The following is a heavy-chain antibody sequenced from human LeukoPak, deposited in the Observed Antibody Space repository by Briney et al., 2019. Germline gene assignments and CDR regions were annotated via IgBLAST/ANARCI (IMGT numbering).Heavy chain of an antibody. CDR2: INPNSGGT. D-gene: IGHD6-19*01. CDR3: TSSGWYGGYYFDY. Sequence: ASVKVSCKASGYTFTGYYMHWVRQAPGQGPEWMGWINPNSGGTNYAQKFQGRVTMTRDTSISTAYMELSRLRSDDTAVYYCTSSGWYGGYYFDYWGQGTLVTVSS. CDR1: GYTFTGYY. V-gene: IGHV1-2*02. J-gene: IGHJ4*02.